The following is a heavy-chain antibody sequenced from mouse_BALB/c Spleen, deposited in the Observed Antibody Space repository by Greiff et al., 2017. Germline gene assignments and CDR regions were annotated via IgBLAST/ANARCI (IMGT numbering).Heavy chain of an antibody. CDR1: GFSLTSYD. V-gene: IGHV2-9-2*01. CDR3: VRATMITRDYAMDY. CDR2: IWTGGGT. J-gene: IGHJ4*01. D-gene: IGHD2-4*01. Sequence: VKLMESGPGLVAPSQSLSITCTVSGFSLTSYDISWIRQPPGKGLEWLGVIWTGGGTNYNSAFMSRLSISKDNSKSQVFLKMNSLQTDDTAIYYCVRATMITRDYAMDYWGQGTSVTVSS.